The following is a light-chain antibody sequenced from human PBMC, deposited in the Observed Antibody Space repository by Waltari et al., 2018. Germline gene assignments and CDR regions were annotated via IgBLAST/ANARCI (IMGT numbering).Light chain of an antibody. CDR2: EVS. CDR3: MQALQTPFT. J-gene: IGKJ3*01. V-gene: IGKV2-30*01. Sequence: DLVMTQSPVTLSVTLGQSASISCTSSQTLLNTDGNIYLNWFHQRPGQSPRRLIYEVSKRDSGVPDRFSGSGSGTDFTLIIRRVEAEDVGVYYCMQALQTPFTFGPGTKVDIK. CDR1: QTLLNTDGNIY.